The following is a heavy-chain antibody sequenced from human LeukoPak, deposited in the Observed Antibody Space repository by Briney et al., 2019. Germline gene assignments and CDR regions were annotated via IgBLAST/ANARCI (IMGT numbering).Heavy chain of an antibody. CDR3: ARGRFLDAFDI. CDR2: ITSGSSYI. Sequence: GGSLRLSCAASGFTFSSYAMNWVRQAPGKGLEWVSSITSGSSYIYYADSVKGRFTISRDNAKNSLYLQMNCLGAEDTAVYYCARGRFLDAFDIWGQGTMVTVSS. J-gene: IGHJ3*02. V-gene: IGHV3-21*04. D-gene: IGHD3-3*01. CDR1: GFTFSSYA.